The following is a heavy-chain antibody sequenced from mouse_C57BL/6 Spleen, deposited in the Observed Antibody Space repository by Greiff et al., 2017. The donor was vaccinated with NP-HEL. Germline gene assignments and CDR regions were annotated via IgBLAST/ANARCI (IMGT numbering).Heavy chain of an antibody. Sequence: QVQLQQSGAELVKAGASVKMSCKASGYTFTSYWMHWVKQRLGQGLEWFAETNPTNGRTYYNEKFKSKATLTVDKSSSTAYMLLSGPTFADSAVYDCARIKKIVATDIDYWGQCTTLTVSS. J-gene: IGHJ2*01. V-gene: IGHV1S81*02. D-gene: IGHD1-1*01. CDR2: TNPTNGRT. CDR3: ARIKKIVATDIDY. CDR1: GYTFTSYW.